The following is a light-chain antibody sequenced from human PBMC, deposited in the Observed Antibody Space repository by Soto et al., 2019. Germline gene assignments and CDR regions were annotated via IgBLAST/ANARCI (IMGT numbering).Light chain of an antibody. CDR1: SSDVGVYNY. CDR3: SSYTSSSTWV. J-gene: IGLJ3*02. V-gene: IGLV2-14*01. Sequence: QSALTQPRSVSGSPGQSVTISCTGTSSDVGVYNYVSWYQHHPGKAPKLMIYEVSNRPSGVSNRFSGSKSGNTASLTISGLQAEDEADYYCSSYTSSSTWVFGGGTKLTVL. CDR2: EVS.